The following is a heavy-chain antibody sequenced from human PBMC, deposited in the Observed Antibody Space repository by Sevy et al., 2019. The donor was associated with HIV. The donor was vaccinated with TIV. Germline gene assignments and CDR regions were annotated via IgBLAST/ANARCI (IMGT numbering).Heavy chain of an antibody. V-gene: IGHV4-30-4*01. CDR1: GGSISSGDYY. Sequence: SETLSLTCTVSGGSISSGDYYWSWIRQPPGKGLEWIGYIYYSGSTYYNPSLKSRVTISVDTSKNQFSLKLSSVTAADTAVYYCANSDSSGYYLDYWGQGTLVTVSS. D-gene: IGHD3-22*01. CDR2: IYYSGST. J-gene: IGHJ4*02. CDR3: ANSDSSGYYLDY.